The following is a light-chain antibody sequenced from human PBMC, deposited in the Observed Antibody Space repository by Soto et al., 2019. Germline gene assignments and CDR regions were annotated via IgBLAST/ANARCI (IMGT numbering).Light chain of an antibody. J-gene: IGKJ5*01. CDR2: AAS. V-gene: IGKV1-39*01. CDR3: QQSYSTPPIT. Sequence: IQMAQSPSSLSASVGDRVTITCRASQDIRNELGWYQQRPGKAPKLLIYAASSLQSGVPSRFSGSGSGTDFTLTISSLQPEDFATYYCQQSYSTPPITFGQGTRLEIK. CDR1: QDIRNE.